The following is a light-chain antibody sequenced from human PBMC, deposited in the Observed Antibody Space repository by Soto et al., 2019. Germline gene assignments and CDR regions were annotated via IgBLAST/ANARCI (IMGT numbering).Light chain of an antibody. Sequence: EIVMTQSPATLSVFPGERATLSCRASQSVNNNLAWYQQKPGQAPRLLIHGVSTRATGIPARFSGSGSGTEFTLTISSLQSEDFAVYYCQQYGSSGTFGQGTKVEIK. V-gene: IGKV3-15*01. CDR1: QSVNNN. J-gene: IGKJ1*01. CDR3: QQYGSSGT. CDR2: GVS.